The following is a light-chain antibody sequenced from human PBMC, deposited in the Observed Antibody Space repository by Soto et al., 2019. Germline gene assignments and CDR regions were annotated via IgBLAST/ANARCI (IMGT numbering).Light chain of an antibody. J-gene: IGKJ4*01. Sequence: EIVLTQSPATLSLSPGERATLSCRASQSVSSYLAWYQQKPGQAPRLLIHDASNRATGIPARFSGSGSGTDFTLTISSLEPEDFAVYYCQQRSNWRLTFGGGTKVEIK. CDR2: DAS. CDR1: QSVSSY. CDR3: QQRSNWRLT. V-gene: IGKV3-11*01.